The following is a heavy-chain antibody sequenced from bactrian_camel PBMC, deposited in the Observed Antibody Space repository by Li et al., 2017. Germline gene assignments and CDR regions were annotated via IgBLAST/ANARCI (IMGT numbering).Heavy chain of an antibody. Sequence: QVQLVESGGGSVQAGGSLRLSCAASGFTPRCMGWFRQTPGKEREGIAAMHRSGRTYYVGSGQARYTISRSLDNAKNTAYLQMNSLTLEDTAMYYCKTCSGTTIGSWGQGTQVTVS. J-gene: IGHJ6*01. CDR1: GFTPRC. CDR2: MHRSGRT. CDR3: KTCSGTTIGS. V-gene: IGHV3S53*01. D-gene: IGHD7*01.